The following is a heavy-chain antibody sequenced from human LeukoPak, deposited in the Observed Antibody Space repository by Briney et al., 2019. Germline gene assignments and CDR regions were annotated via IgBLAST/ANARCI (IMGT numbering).Heavy chain of an antibody. CDR3: ARGFGYYSGYFDY. J-gene: IGHJ4*02. D-gene: IGHD3-22*01. CDR1: GFTFSSYW. CDR2: ISSSSSYI. V-gene: IGHV3-21*01. Sequence: GGSLRLSCAASGFTFSSYWMSWVRQAPGKGLEWVSSISSSSSYIYYADSVKGRFTISRDNAKNSLYLQMNSLRAEDTAVYYCARGFGYYSGYFDYWGQGTLVTVSS.